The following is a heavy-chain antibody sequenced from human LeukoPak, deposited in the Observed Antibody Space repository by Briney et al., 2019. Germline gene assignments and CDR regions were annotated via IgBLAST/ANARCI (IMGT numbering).Heavy chain of an antibody. CDR1: GYTFTSYD. Sequence: GASVKVSCKASGYTFTSYDINWVRQATGQGLEWMGWMNPNSGNTGYAQKFQGRVTITRNTSISTAYMELRSLRSDDTAVYYCARDRGIAVAGTLFDYWGQGTLVTVSS. D-gene: IGHD6-19*01. J-gene: IGHJ4*02. CDR2: MNPNSGNT. CDR3: ARDRGIAVAGTLFDY. V-gene: IGHV1-8*03.